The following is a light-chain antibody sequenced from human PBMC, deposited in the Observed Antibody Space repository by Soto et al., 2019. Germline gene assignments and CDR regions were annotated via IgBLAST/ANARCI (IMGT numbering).Light chain of an antibody. J-gene: IGLJ2*01. CDR2: RDS. CDR1: SFNIGTNT. Sequence: QSVLTQTHSTSGPPGQRGTISCSCASFNIGTNTVNWYQQVPGAAPKLLIFRDSQRPSGVPDRFSGSRSGTSASLAISGLQSEDEATYYCAALDDSLNGVLFGGGTKLTVL. CDR3: AALDDSLNGVL. V-gene: IGLV1-44*01.